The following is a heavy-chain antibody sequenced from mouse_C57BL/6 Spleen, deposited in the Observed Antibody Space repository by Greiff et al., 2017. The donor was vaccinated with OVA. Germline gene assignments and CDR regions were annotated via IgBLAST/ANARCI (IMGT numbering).Heavy chain of an antibody. CDR1: GYAFSSSW. Sequence: VQLQQSGPELVKPGASVKISCKASGYAFSSSWMNWVKQRPGQGLEWIGRIYPGDGDTNYNGKFKGKATLTADKSSSTAYMQLSSLTSEDSAVYFCARDGKGYYAMDYWGQGTSVTVSS. CDR3: ARDGKGYYAMDY. CDR2: IYPGDGDT. D-gene: IGHD2-1*01. J-gene: IGHJ4*01. V-gene: IGHV1-82*01.